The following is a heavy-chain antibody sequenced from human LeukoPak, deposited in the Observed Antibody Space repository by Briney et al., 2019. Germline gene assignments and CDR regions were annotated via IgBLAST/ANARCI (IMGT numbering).Heavy chain of an antibody. D-gene: IGHD3-10*01. CDR3: ACGTYYYGSGSSLYYYYYMDV. CDR2: IIPIFGTA. CDR1: GYTFTSYG. J-gene: IGHJ6*03. Sequence: SVKVSCKASGYTFTSYGISWVRQAPGQGLEWMGGIIPIFGTANYAQKFQGRVTITADESTSTAYMELSSLRSEDTAVYYCACGTYYYGSGSSLYYYYYMDVWGKGTTVTISS. V-gene: IGHV1-69*13.